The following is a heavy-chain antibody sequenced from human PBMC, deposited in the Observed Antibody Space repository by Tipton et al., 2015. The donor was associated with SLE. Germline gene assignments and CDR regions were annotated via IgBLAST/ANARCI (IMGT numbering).Heavy chain of an antibody. D-gene: IGHD6-13*01. V-gene: IGHV4-59*01. Sequence: TLSLTCTVSGGSIRLYYWSWIRQPPGEGLEWIGYIDYSGSTNYNPSLKSRVTISVDTSKNQFSLKLSSVTAADTAVYYCARGWGSWPYYFDYWGQGTLVTVSS. CDR1: GGSIRLYY. CDR3: ARGWGSWPYYFDY. CDR2: IDYSGST. J-gene: IGHJ4*02.